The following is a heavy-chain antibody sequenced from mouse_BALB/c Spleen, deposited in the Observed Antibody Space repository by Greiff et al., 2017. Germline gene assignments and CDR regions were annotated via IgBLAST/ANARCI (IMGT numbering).Heavy chain of an antibody. CDR1: GYSITSDYA. J-gene: IGHJ1*01. CDR2: ISYSGST. D-gene: IGHD6-1*01. V-gene: IGHV3-2*02. Sequence: EVQLQQSGPGLVKPSQSLSLTCTVTGYSITSDYAWNWIRQFPGNKLEWMGYISYSGSTSYNPSLKSRISITRDTSKNQFFLQLNSVTTEDTATYYCARSQPYYWYFDVWGAGTTVTVSS. CDR3: ARSQPYYWYFDV.